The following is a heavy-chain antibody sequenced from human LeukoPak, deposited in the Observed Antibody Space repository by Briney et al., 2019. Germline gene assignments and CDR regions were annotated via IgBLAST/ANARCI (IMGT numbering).Heavy chain of an antibody. CDR1: GFTFSNAW. D-gene: IGHD1-26*01. V-gene: IGHV3-66*02. J-gene: IGHJ5*02. CDR2: IYSDGST. CDR3: ARDQRSESYYPWGWFDP. Sequence: GGSLRLSCAASGFTFSNAWMSWVRQAPGKGLEWVSVIYSDGSTYYTDSVKGRFTISRDNSKNTLYLQMNSLRPEDTAVYYCARDQRSESYYPWGWFDPWGQGTLVTVSS.